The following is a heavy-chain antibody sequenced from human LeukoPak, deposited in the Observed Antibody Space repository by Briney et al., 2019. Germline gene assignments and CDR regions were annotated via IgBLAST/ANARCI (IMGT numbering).Heavy chain of an antibody. Sequence: PGGSLRLSCAASGFTVSSNYMSWVRQAPGKGLEWVSYISSSSSTIYYADSVKGRFTISRDNAKNSLYLQMNSLRDEDTAVYYCARDRTYSSSWYDSLGYWGQGTLVTVSS. CDR3: ARDRTYSSSWYDSLGY. CDR2: ISSSSSTI. CDR1: GFTVSSNY. V-gene: IGHV3-48*02. D-gene: IGHD6-13*01. J-gene: IGHJ4*02.